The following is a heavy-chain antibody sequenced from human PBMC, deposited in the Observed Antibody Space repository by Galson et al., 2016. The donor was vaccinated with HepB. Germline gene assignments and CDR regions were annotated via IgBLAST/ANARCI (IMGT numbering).Heavy chain of an antibody. CDR2: IYISGST. J-gene: IGHJ4*02. CDR1: GGSISSHNYS. V-gene: IGHV4-39*01. CDR3: ARGIRGYGGPEGLFDY. Sequence: SETLSLTCTVSGGSISSHNYSWGWIRQPPGKGLEWIGSIYISGSTYYNPSLKSRVTTSIDTSKNQLSLELSSVTAADTAAYFCARGIRGYGGPEGLFDYWGQGILVTVSS. D-gene: IGHD5-12*01.